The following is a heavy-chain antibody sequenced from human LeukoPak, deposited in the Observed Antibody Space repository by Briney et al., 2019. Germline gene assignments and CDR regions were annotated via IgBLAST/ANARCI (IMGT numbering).Heavy chain of an antibody. CDR1: GYTFTSYY. CDR3: ARDGTAMAHYYGMDV. V-gene: IGHV1-46*01. D-gene: IGHD5-18*01. J-gene: IGHJ6*02. Sequence: ASVKVSCKASGYTFTSYYMHWVQQAPGQGLEWMGIINPSGGSTSYAQKFQGRVTMTRDTSTSTVYMELSSLRSEDTAVYYCARDGTAMAHYYGMDVWGQGTTVTVSS. CDR2: INPSGGST.